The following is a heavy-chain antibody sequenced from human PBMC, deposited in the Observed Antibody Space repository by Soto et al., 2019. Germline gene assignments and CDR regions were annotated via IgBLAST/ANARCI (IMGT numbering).Heavy chain of an antibody. CDR3: ARDGRGRGIAVAGRFWYFDL. J-gene: IGHJ2*01. CDR2: IFYRGST. Sequence: QVQLQESGPGLVKPSQTLSLTCTVSGASISSGGYYWNWIRQHPGKGLEWIGYIFYRGSTYYNPSLKSRVTISVDTAKNEFSLKLSSVTAADTAGYYCARDGRGRGIAVAGRFWYFDLWGRGTLVTVSS. CDR1: GASISSGGYY. V-gene: IGHV4-31*03. D-gene: IGHD6-19*01.